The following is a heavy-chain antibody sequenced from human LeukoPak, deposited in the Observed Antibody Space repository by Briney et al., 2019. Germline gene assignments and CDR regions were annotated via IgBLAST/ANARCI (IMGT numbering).Heavy chain of an antibody. D-gene: IGHD5-18*01. J-gene: IGHJ4*02. V-gene: IGHV3-23*01. CDR1: GFTFNSYA. CDR3: AKGQGYNYGDSIDY. CDR2: INGGGSS. Sequence: GGSLRLSCAASGFTFNSYAMTWVRQAPGKGLEWVSVINGGGSSYYADSVKGRFTDSRDNSKNTLYLQMNSVRDEDTAVYYCAKGQGYNYGDSIDYWGQGTLVTVSS.